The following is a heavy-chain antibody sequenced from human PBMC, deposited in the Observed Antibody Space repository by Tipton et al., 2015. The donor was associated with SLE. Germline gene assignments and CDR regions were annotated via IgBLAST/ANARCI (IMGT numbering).Heavy chain of an antibody. CDR3: ATGIAVAGPFDY. CDR1: GGSISSYY. CDR2: IYYSGST. D-gene: IGHD6-19*01. V-gene: IGHV4-59*01. J-gene: IGHJ4*02. Sequence: TLSLTCTVSGGSISSYYWSWIRQPPGKGLEWIGYIYYSGSTSYNPSLKSRVTISVDTSKNQFSLKLSSVTAADTAVYYCATGIAVAGPFDYWGQGTLVTVSS.